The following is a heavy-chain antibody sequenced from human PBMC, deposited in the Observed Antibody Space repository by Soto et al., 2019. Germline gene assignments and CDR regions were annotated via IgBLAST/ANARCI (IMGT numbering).Heavy chain of an antibody. J-gene: IGHJ4*02. CDR1: GFTFSSYG. V-gene: IGHV3-33*01. Sequence: QVQLVESGGGVVQPGRSLRLSCAASGFTFSSYGMHWVRQAPGKGLEWVAAIWHDGSNKYYVDSVKGRFTISRDNSKNTLYLQMNSLRAEDTAIYYCVREGSSYYFDCWGQGTLVTVSS. CDR3: VREGSSYYFDC. CDR2: IWHDGSNK. D-gene: IGHD3-22*01.